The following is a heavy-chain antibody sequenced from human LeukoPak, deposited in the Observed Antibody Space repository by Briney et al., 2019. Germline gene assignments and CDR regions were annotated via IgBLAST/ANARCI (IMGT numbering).Heavy chain of an antibody. D-gene: IGHD2-15*01. CDR1: GGSIDGYY. V-gene: IGHV4-59*08. J-gene: IGHJ4*02. CDR3: ARQRMSDAGLIFDC. Sequence: CETLPLTCTVSGGSIDGYYWSWVRQPPGKGLEWIGNIYSSGTTSDNPSLESRVTISVDTSKSQLSLRLNSVSDADTAVYYCARQRMSDAGLIFDCWGQGTPVSVSS. CDR2: IYSSGTT.